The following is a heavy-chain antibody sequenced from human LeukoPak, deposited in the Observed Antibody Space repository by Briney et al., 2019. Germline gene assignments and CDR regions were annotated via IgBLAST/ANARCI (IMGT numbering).Heavy chain of an antibody. D-gene: IGHD2-2*01. CDR2: ISSSSSYI. Sequence: GGSLRLSCAASGFTFSSYSMNWVRQAPGKGLEWVSSISSSSSYIYYADSVKGRFTISRDNAKNSLYLQMNSLRAEDTAVYYCASEVVPAASEDYWGQGTLVTVSS. J-gene: IGHJ4*02. V-gene: IGHV3-21*01. CDR1: GFTFSSYS. CDR3: ASEVVPAASEDY.